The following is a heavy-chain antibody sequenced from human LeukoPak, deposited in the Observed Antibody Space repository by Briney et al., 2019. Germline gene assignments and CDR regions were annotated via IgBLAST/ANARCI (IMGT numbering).Heavy chain of an antibody. Sequence: ASVKVSCRASGYTFTNYAMHWVRQAPGQRLEWMGWNDGGIGNTRYSQKFQGRLTITRDTSASTAYMELSSLTREDTAVYYCARSPGGNARTWLDYWGQGTLVTVSS. CDR3: ARSPGGNARTWLDY. V-gene: IGHV1-3*01. J-gene: IGHJ4*02. CDR1: GYTFTNYA. D-gene: IGHD4-23*01. CDR2: NDGGIGNT.